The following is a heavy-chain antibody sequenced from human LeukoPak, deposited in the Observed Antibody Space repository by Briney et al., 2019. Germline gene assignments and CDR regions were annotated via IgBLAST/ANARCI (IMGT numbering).Heavy chain of an antibody. CDR1: GYSISSGYY. D-gene: IGHD2-2*01. Sequence: PSETLSLTCAVSGYSISSGYYWGWIRQPPGKGLEWIGSIYHSGSTYYNPSLESRVTISVDTSKNQFSLKLSSVTAADTAVYYCARDPSVVVPAAVDYWGQGTLVTVSS. J-gene: IGHJ4*02. CDR2: IYHSGST. V-gene: IGHV4-38-2*02. CDR3: ARDPSVVVPAAVDY.